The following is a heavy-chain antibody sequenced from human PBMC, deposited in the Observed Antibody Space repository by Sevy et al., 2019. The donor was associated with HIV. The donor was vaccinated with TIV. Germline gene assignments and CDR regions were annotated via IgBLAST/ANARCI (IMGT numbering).Heavy chain of an antibody. CDR1: GXXISSSNW. V-gene: IGHV4-4*02. J-gene: IGHJ2*01. CDR3: ARGGPYSSSLYXDX. Sequence: SETLSLTCAVSGXXISSSNWWSWVRQPPGKGLEWIGEIYRSGSTNYNPSLKSRVTISVDKSKNQFSRKLSSVTAADTAVYYCARGGPYSSSLYXDXCGRGTLVTVSS. CDR2: IYRSGST. D-gene: IGHD6-13*01.